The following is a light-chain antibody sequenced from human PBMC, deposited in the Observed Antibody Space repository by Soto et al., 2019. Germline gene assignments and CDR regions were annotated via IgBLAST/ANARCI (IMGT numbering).Light chain of an antibody. Sequence: EIVLTQSPATLSLSPGERATLSCRASQSVSSYLAWYQQQPGQAPRLLIYDASNRATGIPARFSGSGSGTYITLTISSLEPEDCAVYYCQQRSNWPYTFGQGTKLEIK. CDR3: QQRSNWPYT. CDR1: QSVSSY. J-gene: IGKJ2*01. CDR2: DAS. V-gene: IGKV3-11*01.